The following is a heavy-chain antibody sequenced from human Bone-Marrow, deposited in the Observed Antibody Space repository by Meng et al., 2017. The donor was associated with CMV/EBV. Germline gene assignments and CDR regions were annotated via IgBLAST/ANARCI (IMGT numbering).Heavy chain of an antibody. Sequence: GGSLRLSCAASGFTVSSNYMSWVRQAPGKGLEWVSVIYSSGSTYYADCVKGRFTISRDNSKNTLYLQMNSLRAEDTAVYYCAREVCGGDCYPPRKNYGMDVWGQGTTVTVPS. CDR1: GFTVSSNY. D-gene: IGHD2-21*01. CDR3: AREVCGGDCYPPRKNYGMDV. J-gene: IGHJ6*02. CDR2: IYSSGST. V-gene: IGHV3-66*03.